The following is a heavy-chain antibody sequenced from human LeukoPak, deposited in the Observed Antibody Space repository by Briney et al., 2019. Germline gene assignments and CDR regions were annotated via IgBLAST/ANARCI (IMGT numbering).Heavy chain of an antibody. J-gene: IGHJ5*02. D-gene: IGHD6-6*01. V-gene: IGHV3-48*01. CDR3: ARAPDYIAARPRFNWIDP. CDR2: ITNSGNSK. CDR1: EFTFSSYS. Sequence: GGSLRLSCAASEFTFSSYSMNWVRQAPGKGLEWVSYITNSGNSKSYADSVKGRFTISRDNTKNSLYLQMNSLRAEDTAVYYCARAPDYIAARPRFNWIDPWGQGTLVIVSS.